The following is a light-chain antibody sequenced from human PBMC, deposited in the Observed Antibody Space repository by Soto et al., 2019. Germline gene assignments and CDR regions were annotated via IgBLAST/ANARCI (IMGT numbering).Light chain of an antibody. CDR2: GAS. V-gene: IGKV3-11*01. CDR1: QTVSTY. Sequence: LTQSPSSLSLSPGERATLSCRARQTVSTYLSWYQHKPGQAPRLLIYGASNRATGIPARFSGSGSGTDFTLTISSLEPEDSAVYYCQQRYNWLTFGG. J-gene: IGKJ4*01. CDR3: QQRYNWLT.